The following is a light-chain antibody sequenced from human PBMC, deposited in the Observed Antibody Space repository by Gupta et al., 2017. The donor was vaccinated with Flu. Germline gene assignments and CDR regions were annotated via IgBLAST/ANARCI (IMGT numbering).Light chain of an antibody. CDR3: QQYYTVPFT. Sequence: KFKSSQSVLHSGNNKNYLAWYQQKPGQPPKLLIYWASARESLLLDRFSGSGSGTDFTLTISSLQAEDGAVYYCQQYYTVPFTFGGGTKVEIK. CDR2: WAS. CDR1: QSVLHSGNNKNY. V-gene: IGKV4-1*01. J-gene: IGKJ4*01.